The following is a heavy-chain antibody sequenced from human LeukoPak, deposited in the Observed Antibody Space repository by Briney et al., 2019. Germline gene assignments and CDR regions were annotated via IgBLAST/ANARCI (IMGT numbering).Heavy chain of an antibody. D-gene: IGHD2-15*01. CDR1: GYTFTSYD. Sequence: ASVKVSCKASGYTFTSYDINWVRQATGQGLEWMGWMNPNSGSTGYAQKFQGRVTMTRNTSISTAYMELSSLRSEDTAVYYCARGRYCSGGSCYSLLGYFQHWGQGTLVTVSS. J-gene: IGHJ1*01. CDR3: ARGRYCSGGSCYSLLGYFQH. CDR2: MNPNSGST. V-gene: IGHV1-8*01.